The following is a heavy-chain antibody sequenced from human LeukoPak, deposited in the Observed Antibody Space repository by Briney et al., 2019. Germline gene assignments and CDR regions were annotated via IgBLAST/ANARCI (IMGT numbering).Heavy chain of an antibody. CDR1: GFTFSSYW. D-gene: IGHD2-15*01. J-gene: IGHJ4*02. V-gene: IGHV3-7*01. CDR2: IKQDGSEK. CDR3: ARVDCSGGSCYLYYFDY. Sequence: PGGSLRLSCAASGFTFSSYWMSWVRQAPGKGLEWVANIKQDGSEKYYVDSVKGRFTISRDNAKNSLYLQMNSLRAEDTAVYYCARVDCSGGSCYLYYFDYWGQGTLVTVSS.